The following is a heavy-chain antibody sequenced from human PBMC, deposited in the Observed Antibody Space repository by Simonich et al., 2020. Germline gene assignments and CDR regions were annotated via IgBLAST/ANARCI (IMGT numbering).Heavy chain of an antibody. Sequence: QVQLQESGPGLVKPSETLSLTCAVSGYSISSGYYWGWIRQPPGKGLEWIGSIYYRGNNYYNPALKSRVTISVDTSKNQFSLKLSSVTAADTAVYYCARHYYDSSGYFDYWGQGTLVTVSS. V-gene: IGHV4-38-2*01. CDR2: IYYRGNN. D-gene: IGHD3-22*01. J-gene: IGHJ4*02. CDR3: ARHYYDSSGYFDY. CDR1: GYSISSGYY.